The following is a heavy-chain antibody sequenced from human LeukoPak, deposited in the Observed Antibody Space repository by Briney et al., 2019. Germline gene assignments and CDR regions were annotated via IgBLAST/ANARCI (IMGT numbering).Heavy chain of an antibody. J-gene: IGHJ3*02. D-gene: IGHD3-3*01. Sequence: SETLSLTCAVYGGSFSGYYWSWIRQPPGKGLEWIGYIYYSGSTNYNPSLKSRVTISVDTSKNQFSLKLSSVTAADTAVYYCARLRITIFGVVIIPDAFDIWGQGTMVTVSS. CDR1: GGSFSGYY. CDR2: IYYSGST. CDR3: ARLRITIFGVVIIPDAFDI. V-gene: IGHV4-59*01.